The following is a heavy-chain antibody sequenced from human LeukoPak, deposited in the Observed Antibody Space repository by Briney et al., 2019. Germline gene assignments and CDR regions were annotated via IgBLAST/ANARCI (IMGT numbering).Heavy chain of an antibody. J-gene: IGHJ4*02. CDR1: GYTFTSYG. V-gene: IGHV1-18*01. CDR3: ARGGGRYSSSGYPIDY. D-gene: IGHD3-22*01. Sequence: GASVKVSCKASGYTFTSYGISWVRQAPGQGLGWMGWISVYNGNTNYAQKLQGRVTMTTDTSTSTAYMELRSLRSYDTAVYYCARGGGRYSSSGYPIDYWGQGTLVTVSP. CDR2: ISVYNGNT.